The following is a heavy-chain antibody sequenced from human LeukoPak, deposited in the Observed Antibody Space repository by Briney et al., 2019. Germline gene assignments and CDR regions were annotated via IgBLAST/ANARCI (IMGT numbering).Heavy chain of an antibody. CDR1: GGSISSGGYY. J-gene: IGHJ4*02. CDR3: ARDSRISWFFL. CDR2: IYHSGST. D-gene: IGHD6-13*01. Sequence: SETLSLTCTVSGGSISSGGYYWSWIRQPPGKGLEWIGYIYHSGSTYYNPSLKSRVTISVDRSKNQFSLKLSSVTAADTAVYYCARDSRISWFFLWGQGTLVTVSS. V-gene: IGHV4-30-2*01.